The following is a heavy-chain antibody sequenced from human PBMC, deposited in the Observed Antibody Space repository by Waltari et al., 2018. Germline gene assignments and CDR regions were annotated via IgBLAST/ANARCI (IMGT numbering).Heavy chain of an antibody. CDR3: VVTDALVAYDF. J-gene: IGHJ4*02. Sequence: QVQLVQSGAEVKKPGSSVKVSCKASGGNFNSYKLNWVRQATGQGLEWMGWMNPNSGNTGYAQKFQGRVTMTRNTSISTAYMELSSLRSDDTALYFCVVTDALVAYDFWGQGTLVTVSS. CDR1: GGNFNSYK. CDR2: MNPNSGNT. V-gene: IGHV1-8*01. D-gene: IGHD2-21*02.